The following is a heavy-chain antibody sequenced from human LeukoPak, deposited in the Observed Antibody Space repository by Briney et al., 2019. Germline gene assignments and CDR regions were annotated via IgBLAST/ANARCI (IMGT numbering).Heavy chain of an antibody. CDR3: ARKSTPSSGWTPFDY. V-gene: IGHV1-8*01. CDR2: MNPNSANT. Sequence: ASVKVSCTASGYTFTNYDINWVRQATGQGLEWMGWMNPNSANTGYAQKFQGRVTMTRNTSISTAYMELSSLRSEDTAVYYCARKSTPSSGWTPFDYWGQGTLVTVSS. CDR1: GYTFTNYD. D-gene: IGHD6-19*01. J-gene: IGHJ4*02.